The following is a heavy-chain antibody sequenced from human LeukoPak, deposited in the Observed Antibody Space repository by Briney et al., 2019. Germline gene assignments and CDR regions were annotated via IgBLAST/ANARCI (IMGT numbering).Heavy chain of an antibody. CDR2: INHQSGGT. Sequence: ASVKVSCKASGYTFTGHYMHWVRQAPGQGLEWMGWINHQSGGTNYAQKLQGRVTMTSGTSISTAYMEVSRLRSDDTAVYYCARDYYDYSGGALDIWGQGTMVTVSS. CDR3: ARDYYDYSGGALDI. CDR1: GYTFTGHY. J-gene: IGHJ3*02. V-gene: IGHV1-2*02. D-gene: IGHD3-22*01.